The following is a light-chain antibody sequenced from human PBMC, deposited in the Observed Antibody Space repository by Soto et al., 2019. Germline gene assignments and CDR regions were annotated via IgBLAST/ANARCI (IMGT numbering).Light chain of an antibody. J-gene: IGKJ2*01. CDR1: QSVLYNSNNKNY. CDR2: WAS. Sequence: DIVMTQSPESLAVSLGERATINCKSSQSVLYNSNNKNYLTWYQQKPGQPPKLLISWASTRESGVPDRFSGSGSETDFTLTISSLQAEDVAVYYCQQYYITPYTLGQGTKLEIK. V-gene: IGKV4-1*01. CDR3: QQYYITPYT.